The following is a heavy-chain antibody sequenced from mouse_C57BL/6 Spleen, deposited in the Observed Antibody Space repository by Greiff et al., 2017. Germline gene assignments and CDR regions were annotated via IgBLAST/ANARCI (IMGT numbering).Heavy chain of an antibody. V-gene: IGHV5-17*01. CDR1: GFTFSDYG. CDR3: ARDYDGVMDY. CDR2: ISSGSSTI. D-gene: IGHD1-1*01. J-gene: IGHJ4*01. Sequence: DVQLVESGGGLVKPGGSLKLSCAASGFTFSDYGMHWVRQAPEKGLEWVAYISSGSSTIYYADTVKGRFTISRDNAKNTLFLQMTSLRSEDTAMYYCARDYDGVMDYWGQGTSVTVSS.